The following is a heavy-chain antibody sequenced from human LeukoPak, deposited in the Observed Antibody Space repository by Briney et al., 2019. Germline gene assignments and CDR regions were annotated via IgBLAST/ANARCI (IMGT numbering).Heavy chain of an antibody. CDR1: GFTVSSNY. CDR3: ARDPYCSGGTCYPAPYYGMDV. D-gene: IGHD2-15*01. V-gene: IGHV3-66*01. J-gene: IGHJ6*02. CDR2: IYSGGRT. Sequence: HPGGSLRLSCAASGFTVSSNYMSWVRQAPGKGLKWVSVIYSGGRTYYADSVKGRFTISRDNSKNTLYLQMNSLRAEDTAVYYCARDPYCSGGTCYPAPYYGMDVWGQGTTVTVSS.